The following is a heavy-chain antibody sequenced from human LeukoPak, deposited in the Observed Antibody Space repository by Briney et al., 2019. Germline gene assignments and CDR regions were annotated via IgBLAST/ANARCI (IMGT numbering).Heavy chain of an antibody. CDR2: IIPIFGTA. D-gene: IGHD5-24*01. V-gene: IGHV1-69*05. CDR3: ARGDGVEMNGFDY. Sequence: ALVKVSCKASGGTFSSYAISWGRQAPGQGLEWMGGIIPIFGTANYAQKFEGRVTITTDESTSTAYMELSSLRSEDTAVYYCARGDGVEMNGFDYWGQGTLVTVSS. J-gene: IGHJ4*02. CDR1: GGTFSSYA.